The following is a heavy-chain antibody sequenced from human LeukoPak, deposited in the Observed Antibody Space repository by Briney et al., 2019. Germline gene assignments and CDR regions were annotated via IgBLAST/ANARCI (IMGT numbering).Heavy chain of an antibody. CDR1: GGSVSSGSYY. Sequence: PSETLSLTCTVSGGSVSSGSYYWSWIRQPPGKGLEWIGYIYYSGSTNYNPSLKSRVTISVDTSKNQFSLKLGSVTAADTAVYYCARGVDGWYGDFFDYWGQGTLVTVSS. V-gene: IGHV4-61*01. D-gene: IGHD6-19*01. CDR2: IYYSGST. J-gene: IGHJ4*02. CDR3: ARGVDGWYGDFFDY.